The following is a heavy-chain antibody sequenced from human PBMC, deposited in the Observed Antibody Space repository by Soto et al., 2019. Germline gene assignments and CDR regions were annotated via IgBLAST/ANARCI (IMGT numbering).Heavy chain of an antibody. J-gene: IGHJ4*02. V-gene: IGHV4-59*01. CDR3: AKDNGNYGSGSFSH. D-gene: IGHD3-10*01. Sequence: WTWIRQPPGKGLEWLGYIFYSGSTFYNPSLKSRVTISIHTSKSQFSLQLTSVTAADTAVYFCAKDNGNYGSGSFSHWGQGTLVTVSS. CDR2: IFYSGST.